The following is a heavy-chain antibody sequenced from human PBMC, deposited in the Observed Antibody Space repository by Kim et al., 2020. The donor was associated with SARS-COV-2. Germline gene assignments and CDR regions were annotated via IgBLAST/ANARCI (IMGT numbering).Heavy chain of an antibody. Sequence: GGSLRLSCAASGFTFSSYSMNWVRQAPGKGLEWVSSISSSSSYIYYADSVKGRFTISRDNAKNSLYLQMNSLRAEDTAVYYCARDRGSCSSTSCYWGAFDIWGQGTMVTVSS. CDR1: GFTFSSYS. D-gene: IGHD2-2*01. J-gene: IGHJ3*02. V-gene: IGHV3-21*01. CDR2: ISSSSSYI. CDR3: ARDRGSCSSTSCYWGAFDI.